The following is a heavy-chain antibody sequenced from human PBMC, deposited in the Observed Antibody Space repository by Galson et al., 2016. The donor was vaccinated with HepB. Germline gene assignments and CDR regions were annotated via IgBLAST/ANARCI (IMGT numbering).Heavy chain of an antibody. V-gene: IGHV4-34*01. CDR3: AMLFGFWSGKYYYYYYGVDV. CDR2: INHRGST. J-gene: IGHJ6*02. Sequence: SETLSLTCAVYGGSFSGYHWSWIRQPPGKGLEWIGEINHRGSTNYNLSLKNRVTISVDRSENQFSLNLNSVTAADTAVYYCAMLFGFWSGKYYYYYYGVDVWGQGTTVTVSS. CDR1: GGSFSGYH. D-gene: IGHD3-3*01.